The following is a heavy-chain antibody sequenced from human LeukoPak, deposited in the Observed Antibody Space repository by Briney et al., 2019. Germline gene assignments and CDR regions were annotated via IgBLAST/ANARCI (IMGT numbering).Heavy chain of an antibody. V-gene: IGHV3-7*01. D-gene: IGHD6-6*01. Sequence: GGSLRLSCAASGFTFSSYWMSWVRRAPGKGLEWVANIKQDGSEKYYVDSVKGRFTISRDNAKNSLYLQMYSLRAEDTAVYYCARDVLAARSIDAFDIWGQGTMVTVSS. CDR2: IKQDGSEK. CDR3: ARDVLAARSIDAFDI. CDR1: GFTFSSYW. J-gene: IGHJ3*02.